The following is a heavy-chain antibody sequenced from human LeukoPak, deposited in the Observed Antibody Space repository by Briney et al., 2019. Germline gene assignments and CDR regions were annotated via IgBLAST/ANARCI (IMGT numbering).Heavy chain of an antibody. CDR3: ARGRRGSSRGELDY. J-gene: IGHJ4*02. V-gene: IGHV1-69*10. CDR1: GGTFSSYA. CDR2: IIPILGIA. D-gene: IGHD6-13*01. Sequence: VASVKVSCKASGGTFSSYAISWVRQAPGQGLEWMGGIIPILGIANYAQKFQGRVTITADKSTSTAYMELSSLRSEDTAVYYCARGRRGSSRGELDYWGQGTLVTVSS.